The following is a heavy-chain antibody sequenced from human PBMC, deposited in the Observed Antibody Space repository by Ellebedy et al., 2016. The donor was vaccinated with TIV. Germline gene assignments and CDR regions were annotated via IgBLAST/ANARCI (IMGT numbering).Heavy chain of an antibody. CDR3: AKDGSLRYFDWFGEY. D-gene: IGHD3-9*01. Sequence: GESLKISCAASGFTFSSYAVSWVRQAPGKGLEWVSVISGSSGSTYYADSVRGRFTISRANSKNQLYLQMNSLRAEDTAVYYCAKDGSLRYFDWFGEYWGQGTLVTVSS. CDR2: ISGSSGST. V-gene: IGHV3-23*01. CDR1: GFTFSSYA. J-gene: IGHJ4*02.